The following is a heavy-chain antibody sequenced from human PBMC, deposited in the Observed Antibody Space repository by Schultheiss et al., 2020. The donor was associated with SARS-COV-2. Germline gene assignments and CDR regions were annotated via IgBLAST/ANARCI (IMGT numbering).Heavy chain of an antibody. CDR2: VYYSGST. J-gene: IGHJ3*02. CDR3: ARGFGAGPFDI. D-gene: IGHD3-10*01. Sequence: SETLSLTCTVSNGSITSNYWAWLRQPPGKGLEWIGHVYYSGSTNYNPSLKSRVTMSVDPSKTQFSLKLNSVTAADTAVYYCARGFGAGPFDIWGQGTTVTVSS. CDR1: NGSITSNY. V-gene: IGHV4-59*12.